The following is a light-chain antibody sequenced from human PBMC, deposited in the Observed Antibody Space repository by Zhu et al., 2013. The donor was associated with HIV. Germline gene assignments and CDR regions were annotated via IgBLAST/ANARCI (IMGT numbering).Light chain of an antibody. V-gene: IGKV1-5*01. CDR3: QQYNSYPWT. Sequence: DIQMTQSPSTLSASVGDRVTITCRASQSISSWLAWYQQKPGKAPKLLIYDASSLESGVPSRFSGSGSGTELTLTISSLQPDDFATYYCQQYNSYPWTFGQGTKVEIK. J-gene: IGKJ1*01. CDR2: DAS. CDR1: QSISSW.